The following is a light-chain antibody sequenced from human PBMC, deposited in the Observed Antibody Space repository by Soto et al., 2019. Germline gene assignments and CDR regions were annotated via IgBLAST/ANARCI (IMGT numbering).Light chain of an antibody. CDR2: GAS. Sequence: EIVMTQSPATLSVSPGERATLSCRASQSVSSNLAWYQQKPGQAPRLLIYGASTRATGIPARFSGRGSGTEFTLTISSLQSEDFAVYYCQQCNNWYTFGQGTKLEIK. J-gene: IGKJ2*01. CDR3: QQCNNWYT. CDR1: QSVSSN. V-gene: IGKV3-15*01.